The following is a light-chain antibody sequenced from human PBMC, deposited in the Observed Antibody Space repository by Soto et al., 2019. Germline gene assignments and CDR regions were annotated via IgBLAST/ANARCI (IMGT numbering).Light chain of an antibody. CDR2: GSS. J-gene: IGKJ2*01. V-gene: IGKV3-20*01. CDR3: QQYGSSPPYT. CDR1: QSVSNNY. Sequence: EVVLTQSPGTLSLSPGERATLSCRASQSVSNNYLAWYQQKPGQAPRLLIFGSSDRATGIPDRFSGSGSATDFTLTISRLEPEDFAMYYCQQYGSSPPYTFGLGTKLEIK.